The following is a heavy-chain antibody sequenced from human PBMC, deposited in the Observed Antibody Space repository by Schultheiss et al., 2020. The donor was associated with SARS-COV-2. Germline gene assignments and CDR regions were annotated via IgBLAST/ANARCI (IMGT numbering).Heavy chain of an antibody. J-gene: IGHJ4*02. Sequence: SQTLSLTCTVSGGSISSYYWSWIRQPPGKGLECIGYIYYSGSTNYNPSLKSRVTISVDTSKNQFSLKLSSVTAADTAVYYCARGGYSGYTFDYWGQGTLVTVSS. CDR2: IYYSGST. CDR1: GGSISSYY. CDR3: ARGGYSGYTFDY. D-gene: IGHD5-12*01. V-gene: IGHV4-59*01.